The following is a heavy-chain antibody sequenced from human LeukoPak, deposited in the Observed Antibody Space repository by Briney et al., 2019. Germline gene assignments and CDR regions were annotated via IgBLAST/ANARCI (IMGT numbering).Heavy chain of an antibody. D-gene: IGHD2/OR15-2a*01. V-gene: IGHV3-30-3*01. CDR2: MSSDGNAM. CDR3: VRESEYSFDHRASFDY. CDR1: GFTFTAYL. Sequence: GRSLRLSCAASGFTFTAYLIHWVRQAPGKGLEWVAVMSSDGNAMFYADSVKGRFTISRDNSKNTLYLQMNSLRAVDTAVYYCVRESEYSFDHRASFDYWGREPWSPSPQ. J-gene: IGHJ4*02.